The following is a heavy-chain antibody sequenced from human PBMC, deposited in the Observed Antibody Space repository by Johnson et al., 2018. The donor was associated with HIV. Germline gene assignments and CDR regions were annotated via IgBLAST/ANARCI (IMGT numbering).Heavy chain of an antibody. V-gene: IGHV3-15*01. CDR1: GFTFDDYA. J-gene: IGHJ3*02. Sequence: MLLVESGGGLVQPGRSLRLSCAASGFTFDDYAMHWVRQAPGKGLEWVGRIKSKTDGGTTDYAAPVKGRFTISRDDSKNTLYLQMNSLKTEDTAVYYCASSSNSWTADPDDAFDIWGQGTMVTVSS. CDR2: IKSKTDGGTT. CDR3: ASSSNSWTADPDDAFDI. D-gene: IGHD6-13*01.